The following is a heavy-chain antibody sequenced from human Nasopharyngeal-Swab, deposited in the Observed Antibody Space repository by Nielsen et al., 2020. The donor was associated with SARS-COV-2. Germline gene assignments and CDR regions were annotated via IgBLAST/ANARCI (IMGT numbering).Heavy chain of an antibody. CDR2: INPGGGST. D-gene: IGHD2-2*01. J-gene: IGHJ4*02. Sequence: ASVKVSCKASGYTFTSYYMHWVRQAPGQGLEWMGIINPGGGSTSYAQKFQGRVTMTRDTSTSTVYMELSSLRSEDTAVYYCAKDRRKEKVSAAIMYWGQGTLVTVSS. CDR1: GYTFTSYY. V-gene: IGHV1-46*01. CDR3: AKDRRKEKVSAAIMY.